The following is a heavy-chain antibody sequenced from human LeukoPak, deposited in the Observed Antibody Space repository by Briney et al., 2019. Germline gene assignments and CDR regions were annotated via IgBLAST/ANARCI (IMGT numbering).Heavy chain of an antibody. CDR1: GFTFSTYS. Sequence: GGSLRLSCAASGFTFSTYSMNWVRQAPGKGLEWVSFISSSSDSMFYADSVKGRFTISRDNAKNSLYLQMNSLRAEDTAVYYCAGCTSCPLRWGQGTLVTVSS. CDR2: ISSSSDSM. J-gene: IGHJ4*02. V-gene: IGHV3-21*01. CDR3: AGCTSCPLR. D-gene: IGHD2-2*01.